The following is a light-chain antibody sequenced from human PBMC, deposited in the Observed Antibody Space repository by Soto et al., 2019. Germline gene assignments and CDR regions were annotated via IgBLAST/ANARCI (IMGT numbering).Light chain of an antibody. V-gene: IGKV3-11*01. J-gene: IGKJ3*01. Sequence: EIVCTHYSGTLSFSPVERATLSCRASQSVSSYLAWYQQKPGQAPRLLIYDASNRATGIPARFSGSGSGTDSTLTISSLETEDFAVYYCQQSTNWFTFGPGAKVDIK. CDR3: QQSTNWFT. CDR1: QSVSSY. CDR2: DAS.